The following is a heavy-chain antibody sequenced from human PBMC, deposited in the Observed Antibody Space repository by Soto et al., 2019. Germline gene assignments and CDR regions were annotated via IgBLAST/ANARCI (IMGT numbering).Heavy chain of an antibody. CDR3: ARDSGGYSYDAFDI. CDR1: GFTFSSYW. V-gene: IGHV3-7*01. CDR2: IKQDGSEK. Sequence: GESLKISCAASGFTFSSYWMSWVRQAPGKGLEWVANIKQDGSEKYYVDSVKGRFTISRDNAKNSLYLQMNSLRAEDTTVYYCARDSGGYSYDAFDIWGQGTMVTVSS. D-gene: IGHD5-18*01. J-gene: IGHJ3*02.